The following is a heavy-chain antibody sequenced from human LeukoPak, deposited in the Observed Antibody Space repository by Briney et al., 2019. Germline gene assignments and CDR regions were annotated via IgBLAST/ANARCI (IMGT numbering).Heavy chain of an antibody. V-gene: IGHV3-11*01. Sequence: GGSLRLSCAASGFTFSDYYMSWIRQAPGKGLEWVSYISSSGSTIYYADSVKGRFTISRDNAKNSLYLQMNSLRAEDTAVYYCARDDIVVVPARQYYCYGMDVWGQGTTVTVSS. J-gene: IGHJ6*02. CDR1: GFTFSDYY. CDR2: ISSSGSTI. CDR3: ARDDIVVVPARQYYCYGMDV. D-gene: IGHD2-2*01.